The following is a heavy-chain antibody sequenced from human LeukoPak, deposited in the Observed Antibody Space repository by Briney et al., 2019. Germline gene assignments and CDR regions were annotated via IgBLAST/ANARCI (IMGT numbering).Heavy chain of an antibody. CDR2: IYYSGST. CDR3: ARADSYGSRIDY. Sequence: NPSETLSLTCTVSGGSISSYYWSWIRQPPGKGLEWIGYIYYSGSTNYNPSLKSRVTISVDTSKNQFSLKLSSVTAADTAVYYCARADSYGSRIDYWGQGTLVTVSS. D-gene: IGHD5-18*01. CDR1: GGSISSYY. J-gene: IGHJ4*02. V-gene: IGHV4-59*01.